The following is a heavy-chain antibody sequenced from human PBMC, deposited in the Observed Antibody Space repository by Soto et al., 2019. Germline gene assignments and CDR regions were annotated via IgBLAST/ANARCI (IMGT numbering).Heavy chain of an antibody. CDR3: ARVAAAAGTDLGGGYYYGMAV. Sequence: PGRYLRLSCAASGFTFSSYEMNWVRQAPGKGLEWVSYISSSGSTIYYADSVKGRFTISRDNAKNSLYLQMNSLRAEDTAVYYCARVAAAAGTDLGGGYYYGMAVWGQVTTATV. CDR2: ISSSGSTI. CDR1: GFTFSSYE. D-gene: IGHD6-13*01. V-gene: IGHV3-48*03. J-gene: IGHJ6*02.